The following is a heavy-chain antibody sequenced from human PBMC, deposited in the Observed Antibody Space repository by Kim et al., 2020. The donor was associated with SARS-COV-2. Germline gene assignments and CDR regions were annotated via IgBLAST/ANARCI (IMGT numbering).Heavy chain of an antibody. J-gene: IGHJ3*02. CDR3: AEGEYYDILGHDAFDI. V-gene: IGHV3-9*01. Sequence: SVKGRFTISRDNGKTYLYLQMNSLRAEDTALYYCAEGEYYDILGHDAFDIWGQGTMVTVSS. D-gene: IGHD3-9*01.